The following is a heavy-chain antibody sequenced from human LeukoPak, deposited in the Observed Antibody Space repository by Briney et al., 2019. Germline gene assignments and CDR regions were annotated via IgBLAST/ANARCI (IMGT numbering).Heavy chain of an antibody. J-gene: IGHJ6*03. Sequence: SETLSLTCTVSGGAISSSDYYWGWVRQPPGKWLEWIGSIYHSGSSYDNPALKSRVTMSVDTSKNQFSLRLTSVTAADTAVYYCARVAPSRMAPAYYYYMDVWGKGTPVTVSS. V-gene: IGHV4-39*07. CDR1: GGAISSSDYY. CDR3: ARVAPSRMAPAYYYYMDV. CDR2: IYHSGSS. D-gene: IGHD2-8*01.